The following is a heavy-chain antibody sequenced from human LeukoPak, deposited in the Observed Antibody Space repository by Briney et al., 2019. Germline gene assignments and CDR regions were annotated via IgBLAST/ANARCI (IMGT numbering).Heavy chain of an antibody. CDR2: ISAYNGNT. CDR1: GYTFTSYG. Sequence: APVNVSCKASGYTFTSYGISWVRQAPGQGLEWMGWISAYNGNTNYAQKLQGRVTMTTDTSTSTAYMELRSLRSDDTAVYYCARDSNYYDSSGPFDYWGQGTLVTVSS. J-gene: IGHJ4*02. CDR3: ARDSNYYDSSGPFDY. D-gene: IGHD3-22*01. V-gene: IGHV1-18*01.